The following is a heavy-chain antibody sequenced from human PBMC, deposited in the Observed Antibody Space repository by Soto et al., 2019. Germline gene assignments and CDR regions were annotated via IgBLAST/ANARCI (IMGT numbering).Heavy chain of an antibody. V-gene: IGHV3-23*01. CDR1: GFTFSSFA. D-gene: IGHD3-22*01. J-gene: IGHJ4*02. CDR3: ATVFITMIVVVNNQNDY. CDR2: ISGSGGST. Sequence: GGSLRLSCAASGFTFSSFAMKWVRQAPGKGLEWVSAISGSGGSTYYADSVKGRFTISRDNSKNTLYLQMNSLRAEDTAVYYCATVFITMIVVVNNQNDYWGQGTLVTVSS.